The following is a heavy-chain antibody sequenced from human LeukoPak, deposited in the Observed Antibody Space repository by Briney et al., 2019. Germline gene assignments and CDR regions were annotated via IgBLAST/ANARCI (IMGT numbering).Heavy chain of an antibody. CDR1: GFTFSNYA. CDR3: AKRGDSRSFDY. Sequence: PGGSLRLSCAASGFTFSNYAMTWVRQAPGKGLEWVSVITSSGGSTSYADSVEGRFTISRDNSKNTLYLQTNSLRAEDTAIYYCAKRGDSRSFDYWGQGTLVTVSS. D-gene: IGHD3-22*01. CDR2: ITSSGGST. V-gene: IGHV3-23*01. J-gene: IGHJ4*02.